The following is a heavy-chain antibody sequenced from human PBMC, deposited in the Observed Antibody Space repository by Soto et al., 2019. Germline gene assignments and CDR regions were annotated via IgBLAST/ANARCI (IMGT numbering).Heavy chain of an antibody. CDR2: IKSKTDGGTT. CDR1: GFTFSNAW. Sequence: PGGSLRLSCAASGFTFSNAWMNWVRQAPGKGLEWVGRIKSKTDGGTTDYAAPVKGRFTISRDDSKNTLYLQMNSLKTEDTAVYYCIHLIDYYDSSGYSSDFDYWGQGTLVTVSS. V-gene: IGHV3-15*07. D-gene: IGHD3-22*01. CDR3: IHLIDYYDSSGYSSDFDY. J-gene: IGHJ4*02.